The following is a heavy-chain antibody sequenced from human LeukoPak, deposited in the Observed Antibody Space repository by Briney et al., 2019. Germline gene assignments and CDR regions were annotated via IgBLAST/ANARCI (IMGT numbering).Heavy chain of an antibody. J-gene: IGHJ5*02. CDR1: GFTFSSYW. Sequence: GGSLRLSCAASGFTFSSYWMSWVRQAPGKGLEWVANIKQDGSEKYYVDSVKGRFTISRDNAKNSLYLQMNSLRAEDTAVYYCARGLRYFDWSQNWFDPWGQGTLVTVSS. V-gene: IGHV3-7*05. D-gene: IGHD3-9*01. CDR3: ARGLRYFDWSQNWFDP. CDR2: IKQDGSEK.